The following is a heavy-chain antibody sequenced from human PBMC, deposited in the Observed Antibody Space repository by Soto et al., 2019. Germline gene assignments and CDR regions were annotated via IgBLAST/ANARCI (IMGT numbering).Heavy chain of an antibody. CDR3: ARVRWSRYCSSTSCYDWFDP. Sequence: GASVKVSCKASGGTFSSYAISWVRQAPGQGLEWMGGIIPIFGTANYAQKFQGRVTITADESTSTAYMELSSLRSEDTAVYYCARVRWSRYCSSTSCYDWFDPWAQGTLVTVSS. D-gene: IGHD2-2*01. CDR2: IIPIFGTA. CDR1: GGTFSSYA. V-gene: IGHV1-69*13. J-gene: IGHJ5*02.